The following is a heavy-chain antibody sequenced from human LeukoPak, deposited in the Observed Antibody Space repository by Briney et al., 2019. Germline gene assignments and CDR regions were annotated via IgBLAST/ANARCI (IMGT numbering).Heavy chain of an antibody. Sequence: SGGSLRLSCAASGFTVSSNYMSWVRQAPGKGLEWVSVIYSGGSTYYADSVKGRFTISRDNSKNTLYLQMSSLRAEDTAVYYCVSAYCGGDCYPTYYYYYGMDVWGQGTTVTVSS. V-gene: IGHV3-53*05. CDR1: GFTVSSNY. D-gene: IGHD2-21*02. CDR3: VSAYCGGDCYPTYYYYYGMDV. CDR2: IYSGGST. J-gene: IGHJ6*02.